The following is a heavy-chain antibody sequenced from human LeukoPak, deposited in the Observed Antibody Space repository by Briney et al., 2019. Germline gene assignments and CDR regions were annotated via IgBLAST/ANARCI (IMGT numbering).Heavy chain of an antibody. D-gene: IGHD3-22*01. CDR2: IYTSGST. CDR1: GGSISSYY. CDR3: ASPDRLPSPYYYYDSSGYSRAAFDI. Sequence: SETLSLTCTVSGGSISSYYWSWIRQPAGKGLEWIGRIYTSGSTNYNPSLKSRVTISVDTSKNQFSLKLSSVTAADTAVYYCASPDRLPSPYYYYDSSGYSRAAFDIWGQGTMVTVSS. J-gene: IGHJ3*02. V-gene: IGHV4-4*07.